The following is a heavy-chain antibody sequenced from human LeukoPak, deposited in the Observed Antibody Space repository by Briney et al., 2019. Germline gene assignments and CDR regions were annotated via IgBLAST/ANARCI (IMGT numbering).Heavy chain of an antibody. CDR1: GGSISSHY. Sequence: SETLSLTCTVSGGSISSHYWSWIRQPPGKGLEWIGYIYYSGSTNYKPSLKSRVTISVDTSKNQFSLKLSSVTAADTAVYYCARSPLRFLEYFDYWGQGTLVTVSS. CDR2: IYYSGST. D-gene: IGHD3-3*01. CDR3: ARSPLRFLEYFDY. V-gene: IGHV4-59*11. J-gene: IGHJ4*02.